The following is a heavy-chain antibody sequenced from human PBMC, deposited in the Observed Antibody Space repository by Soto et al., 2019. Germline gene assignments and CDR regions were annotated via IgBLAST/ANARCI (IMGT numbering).Heavy chain of an antibody. J-gene: IGHJ4*02. Sequence: XVKVSCRASGGTFSSYTISWVRQAPGQGLEWMGRIIPILGIANYAQKFQGRVTITADKSTSTAYMEMSSLRSEDTAVYYCARGRYYFDYWGQGTLVTVSS. CDR2: IIPILGIA. CDR1: GGTFSSYT. CDR3: ARGRYYFDY. V-gene: IGHV1-69*02.